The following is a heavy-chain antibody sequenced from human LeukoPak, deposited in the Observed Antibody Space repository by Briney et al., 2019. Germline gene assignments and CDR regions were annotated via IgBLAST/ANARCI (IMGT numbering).Heavy chain of an antibody. V-gene: IGHV1-2*02. CDR1: GYTFTDYY. Sequence: ASVKVSCKTSGYTFTDYYIHWVRQAPGQGLERMGWINPNSGETNSAQKFQGRVTMTGDTSISTAYMELRRVRSDDTAVYYCARDRDYSNTERGFYYWGQGTLVTVSS. J-gene: IGHJ4*02. CDR3: ARDRDYSNTERGFYY. CDR2: INPNSGET. D-gene: IGHD4-11*01.